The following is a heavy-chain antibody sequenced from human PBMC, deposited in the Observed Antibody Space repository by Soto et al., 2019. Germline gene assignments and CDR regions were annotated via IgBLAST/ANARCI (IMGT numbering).Heavy chain of an antibody. Sequence: QVQLQESGPGLVKPSETLSLTCTVSGGSVSSGSYYWSWIRQPPGKGLEWIGYIYYSGSTNYNPSLKSRVTISVDTSKNQFSLKLSSVTAADTAVYYCARGGRDFLEWLFDYWGQGTLVTVSS. D-gene: IGHD3-3*01. J-gene: IGHJ4*02. CDR3: ARGGRDFLEWLFDY. CDR1: GGSVSSGSYY. CDR2: IYYSGST. V-gene: IGHV4-61*01.